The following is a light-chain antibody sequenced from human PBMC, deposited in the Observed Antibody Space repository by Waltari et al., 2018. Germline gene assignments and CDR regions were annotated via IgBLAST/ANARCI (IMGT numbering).Light chain of an antibody. Sequence: EIVLTQSPGTLSLSPGERATLSCRASQSVSSSYLAWYQQNPGQAPRLLIFDASNRATGIPDRFSGSGSGTDFTLTISRLEPEDFAVYFCQQYSYSPNTFGQGTKLEI. CDR3: QQYSYSPNT. CDR1: QSVSSSY. J-gene: IGKJ2*01. CDR2: DAS. V-gene: IGKV3-20*01.